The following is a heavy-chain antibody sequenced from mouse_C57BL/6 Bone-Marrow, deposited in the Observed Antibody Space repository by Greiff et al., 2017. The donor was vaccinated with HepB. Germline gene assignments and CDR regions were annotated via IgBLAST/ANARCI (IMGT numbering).Heavy chain of an antibody. D-gene: IGHD1-1*01. V-gene: IGHV1-61*01. CDR3: ARYGSSYWYFDV. CDR1: GYTFTSYW. J-gene: IGHJ1*03. Sequence: VQLQQSGAELVRPGSSVKLSCKASGYTFTSYWMDWVKQRPGQGLEWIGNIYPSDSETHYNQKFKDKATLTVDKSSSTAYMQLSSLTSEDSAVYYCARYGSSYWYFDVWGTGTTVTVSS. CDR2: IYPSDSET.